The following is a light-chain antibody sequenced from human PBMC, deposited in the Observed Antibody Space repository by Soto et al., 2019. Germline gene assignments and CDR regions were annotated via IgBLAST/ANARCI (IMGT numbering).Light chain of an antibody. J-gene: IGLJ3*02. CDR1: SGSIASNY. CDR3: QSYDSSNWV. Sequence: NFMLTQPHSVSASPGKTVTISCTRSSGSIASNYVQWYQQRPGSSTTTVIYEDNQRPSGVPDRFSGSIDSSSNSASLTSAGLKTEDEADYYCQSYDSSNWVFGGGTKLTVL. CDR2: EDN. V-gene: IGLV6-57*01.